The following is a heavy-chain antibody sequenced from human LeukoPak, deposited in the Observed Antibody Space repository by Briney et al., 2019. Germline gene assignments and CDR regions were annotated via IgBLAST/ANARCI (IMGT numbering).Heavy chain of an antibody. CDR3: ARLETRYSSSSRPFDV. D-gene: IGHD6-6*01. CDR1: GGSISSSSYY. CDR2: IYYSGTT. J-gene: IGHJ3*01. V-gene: IGHV4-39*01. Sequence: PSETLSLTCTVSGGSISSSSYYWGWIRQPPGKGLEWIAIIYYSGTTYYNPSLKSRVTISQDTSTNQFSLNLSSVTAADSAVYYCARLETRYSSSSRPFDVWGQGALVTVSS.